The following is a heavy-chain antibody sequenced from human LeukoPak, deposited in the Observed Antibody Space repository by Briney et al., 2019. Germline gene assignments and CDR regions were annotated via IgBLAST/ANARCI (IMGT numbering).Heavy chain of an antibody. CDR3: ARDLGAVAGDY. V-gene: IGHV3-7*01. CDR1: GFTFSSYS. D-gene: IGHD6-19*01. Sequence: GGSLRLSCAASGFTFSSYSMSWVRQAPGKGLEWVANIKQDGSEKYYVDSVKGRFTISRDNAKNSLYLQMNSLRAEDTAVYYCARDLGAVAGDYWGQGTLVTVSS. CDR2: IKQDGSEK. J-gene: IGHJ4*02.